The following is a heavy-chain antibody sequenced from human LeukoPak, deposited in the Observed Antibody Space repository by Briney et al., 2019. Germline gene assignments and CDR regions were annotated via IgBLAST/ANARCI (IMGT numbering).Heavy chain of an antibody. J-gene: IGHJ6*03. CDR1: GSSISSGYY. Sequence: SETLSLTCSVSGSSISSGYYWGWIRQPPGKGLEWVANVYRDGNTYYSPSLESRVTISVDTSKNLFSLKLSSLSAADTAVYYCVRLAALRGFYYYMDVWGKGTAVTVSS. CDR2: VYRDGNT. CDR3: VRLAALRGFYYYMDV. D-gene: IGHD6-25*01. V-gene: IGHV4-38-2*01.